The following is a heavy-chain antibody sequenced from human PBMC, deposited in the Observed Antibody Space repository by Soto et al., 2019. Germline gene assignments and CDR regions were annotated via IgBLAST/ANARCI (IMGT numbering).Heavy chain of an antibody. CDR2: IVVGSGNT. D-gene: IGHD6-19*01. V-gene: IGHV1-58*01. CDR3: AADPNIAVAGTI. Sequence: SVKVSCKASGFTFTSSAVQWVRQARGQRLEWIGWIVVGSGNTNYAQKFQERVTITRDMSTSTAYMELSSLRSEDTAVYYCAADPNIAVAGTIWGQGTMVTVSS. J-gene: IGHJ3*02. CDR1: GFTFTSSA.